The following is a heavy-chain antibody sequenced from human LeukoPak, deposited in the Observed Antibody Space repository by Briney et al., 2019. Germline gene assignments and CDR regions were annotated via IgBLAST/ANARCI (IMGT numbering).Heavy chain of an antibody. CDR1: GFTFTNTW. J-gene: IGHJ4*02. Sequence: GGSLRLSCVASGFTFTNTWINWVRQAPGRGLEWVGRIRSKADGGTTDYAAPVKGRFTISRDDSKNTLYLQMNSLKTEDTAVYYCTTGYCSGGSCSASPDYWGQGTLVTVSS. D-gene: IGHD2-15*01. CDR2: IRSKADGGTT. V-gene: IGHV3-15*07. CDR3: TTGYCSGGSCSASPDY.